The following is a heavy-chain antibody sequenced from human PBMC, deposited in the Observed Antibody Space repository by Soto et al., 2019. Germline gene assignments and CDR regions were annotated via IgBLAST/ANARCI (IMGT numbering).Heavy chain of an antibody. Sequence: SETLSLTCVVSGGSITSYHWSWIRQFPGKGLEWIAYTAYTGSTNYYPSPTIRGTISMATSTNKFSFKLTPITAADTAVYYCSRDMHAGFNHYFDPWGRGTLVTVSS. CDR3: SRDMHAGFNHYFDP. D-gene: IGHD1-26*01. CDR2: TAYTGST. V-gene: IGHV4-59*01. CDR1: GGSITSYH. J-gene: IGHJ5*02.